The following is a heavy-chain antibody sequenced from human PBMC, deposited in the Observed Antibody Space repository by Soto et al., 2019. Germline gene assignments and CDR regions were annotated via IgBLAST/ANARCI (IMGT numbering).Heavy chain of an antibody. CDR3: AKDRPVEMATISAFDI. CDR1: GFTFSSYA. Sequence: GGSLRLSCAASGFTFSSYAMSWVRQAPGKGLEWVSAISGSGGSTYYADSVKGRFTISRDNSKNTLYLQMNSLRAEDTAVYYCAKDRPVEMATISAFDIWGQGTMVTVSS. V-gene: IGHV3-23*01. J-gene: IGHJ3*02. CDR2: ISGSGGST. D-gene: IGHD5-12*01.